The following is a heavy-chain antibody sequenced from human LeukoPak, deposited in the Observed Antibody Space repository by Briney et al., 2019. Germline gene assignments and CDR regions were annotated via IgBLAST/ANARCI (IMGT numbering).Heavy chain of an antibody. Sequence: ASVKVSCKASGYTFTGYYMHWVRQAPGQGLEWMGWINPNSGGTNYAQKFQGRATMTRDTSISTAYMELSRPRSDDTAVYYCARGDVAGIVVVPADYWGQGTLVTVSS. CDR1: GYTFTGYY. CDR2: INPNSGGT. J-gene: IGHJ4*02. V-gene: IGHV1-2*02. D-gene: IGHD2-2*01. CDR3: ARGDVAGIVVVPADY.